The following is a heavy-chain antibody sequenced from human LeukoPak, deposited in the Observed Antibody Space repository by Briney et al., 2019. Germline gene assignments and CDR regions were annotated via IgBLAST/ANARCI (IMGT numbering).Heavy chain of an antibody. CDR3: ARGGSTVTTPWYFDY. CDR2: IYSGGST. J-gene: IGHJ4*02. V-gene: IGHV3-53*01. D-gene: IGHD4-17*01. CDR1: GFTVSSNY. Sequence: PGGSLRLSCAASGFTVSSNYMSWVRRAPGKGLEWVSVIYSGGSTYYADSVKGRFTISRDNSKNTLYLQMNSLRAEDTAVYYCARGGSTVTTPWYFDYWGQGTLVTVSS.